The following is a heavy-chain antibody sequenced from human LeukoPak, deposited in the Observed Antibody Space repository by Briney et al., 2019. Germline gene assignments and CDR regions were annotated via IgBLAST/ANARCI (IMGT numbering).Heavy chain of an antibody. V-gene: IGHV1-24*01. CDR3: ATKGDYGDYTSDAFDI. J-gene: IGHJ3*02. Sequence: GASVKVSCKVSGYTLTELSMHWVREAPGKGLDWRGGSDPEDGETIYAQKFQGRVTMTEDTSTDTAYMELSSLRSEDTAVYYCATKGDYGDYTSDAFDIWGQGTMVTVSS. CDR2: SDPEDGET. D-gene: IGHD4-17*01. CDR1: GYTLTELS.